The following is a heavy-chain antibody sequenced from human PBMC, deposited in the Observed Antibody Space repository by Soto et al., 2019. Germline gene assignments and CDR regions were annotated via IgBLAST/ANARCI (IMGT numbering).Heavy chain of an antibody. CDR1: GGAFSVYH. J-gene: IGHJ4*02. CDR3: AREMFEYLAKKVAGTSSYDY. D-gene: IGHD6-19*01. CDR2: INHSGST. V-gene: IGHV4-34*01. Sequence: ETLSLACPIYGGAFSVYHWSWIRQHPGPGLEWIGEINHSGSTNYNPSLKSRVTISVDTSKNQFSLKLSSVTAADTAVYYCAREMFEYLAKKVAGTSSYDYWGQGTRVTVS.